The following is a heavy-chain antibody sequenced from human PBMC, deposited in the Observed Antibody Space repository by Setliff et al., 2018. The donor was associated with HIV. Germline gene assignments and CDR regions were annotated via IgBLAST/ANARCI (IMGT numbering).Heavy chain of an antibody. CDR2: IHWDDDK. J-gene: IGHJ5*02. Sequence: SGPTLVNPTETLTLTCILSGFSVSSGGVGVGWIRQAPGKALEWLALIHWDDDKGYSPSLKSRLTISKDTSKSQVVLTRTNMDPVDTATYYCARHSITSLSWFDPWGQGTLVTVSS. CDR3: ARHSITSLSWFDP. CDR1: GFSVSSGGVG. D-gene: IGHD6-6*01. V-gene: IGHV2-5*02.